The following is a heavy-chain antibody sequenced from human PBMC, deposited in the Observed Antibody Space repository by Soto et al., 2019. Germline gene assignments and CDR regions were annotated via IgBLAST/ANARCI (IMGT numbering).Heavy chain of an antibody. D-gene: IGHD3-10*01. CDR3: ARETPYYIGSGSYSKMGCFDP. CDR1: GGSFSVYY. V-gene: IGHV4-34*01. Sequence: SETLSLTCAVYGGSFSVYYWSWIRQAPGKGLEWIGEINYSGSTNYNPSLKSRVTISVDTSKNHFSLNLSSVTAADTAVYYCARETPYYIGSGSYSKMGCFDPWGQGTQVTVSS. CDR2: INYSGST. J-gene: IGHJ5*02.